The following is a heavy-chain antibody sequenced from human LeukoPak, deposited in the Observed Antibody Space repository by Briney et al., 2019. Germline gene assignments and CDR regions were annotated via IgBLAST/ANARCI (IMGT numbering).Heavy chain of an antibody. CDR1: GFTFSSYW. J-gene: IGHJ4*02. CDR3: ASFDCSSTSCYFVY. Sequence: GGSLRLSCAASGFTFSSYWMSWVRQAPGKGLEWVANIKQDGSEKYYVDSVKGRFTISRDNAKNSLYLQMNSPRAEDTAVYYCASFDCSSTSCYFVYWGQGTLVTVSS. V-gene: IGHV3-7*01. D-gene: IGHD2-2*01. CDR2: IKQDGSEK.